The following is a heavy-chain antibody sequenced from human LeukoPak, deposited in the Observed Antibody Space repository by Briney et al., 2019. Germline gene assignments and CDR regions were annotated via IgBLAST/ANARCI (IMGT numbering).Heavy chain of an antibody. CDR1: GINVSANY. Sequence: GGSLRLSCAASGINVSANYMTWIRQAPGKGLEWVSLYGAGAAYYAESVRGRFIISRDNSKNTLFLQMNSLRAEDTAVYYCVSSTGQQLIPYDYWCQGTHVAVSS. J-gene: IGHJ4*02. V-gene: IGHV3-66*02. CDR2: YGAGAA. D-gene: IGHD6-13*01. CDR3: VSSTGQQLIPYDY.